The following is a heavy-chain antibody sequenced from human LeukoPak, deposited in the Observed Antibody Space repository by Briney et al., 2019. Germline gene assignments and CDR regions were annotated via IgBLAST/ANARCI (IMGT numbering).Heavy chain of an antibody. Sequence: PSGNLSLTCAVSGGSISSSNWWSWVRQPPGKGLEWIGEIYHTGSTYYNPSLKSRLTISVDTSKNQFSLKLSSVTAADTAVYYCARLGADGYNPHYFDYWGQGTLVTVSS. J-gene: IGHJ4*02. D-gene: IGHD5-24*01. CDR1: GGSISSSNW. V-gene: IGHV4-4*02. CDR2: IYHTGST. CDR3: ARLGADGYNPHYFDY.